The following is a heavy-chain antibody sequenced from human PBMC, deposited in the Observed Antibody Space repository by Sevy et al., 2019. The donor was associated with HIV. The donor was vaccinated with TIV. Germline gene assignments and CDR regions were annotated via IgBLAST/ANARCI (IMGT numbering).Heavy chain of an antibody. CDR2: ISYAGDNK. CDR1: GFAFSDYA. CDR3: AKAHADCSGGTCYTAHYYYDMDV. J-gene: IGHJ6*02. V-gene: IGHV3-30*18. D-gene: IGHD2-15*01. Sequence: RGSLRLSCAASGFAFSDYAMHWVRQAPGKGLEWVAAISYAGDNKYFADSVKGRFTVSKDNSKNTRFLEMNSLRAEDTAVYYCAKAHADCSGGTCYTAHYYYDMDVWGRGATVTVSS.